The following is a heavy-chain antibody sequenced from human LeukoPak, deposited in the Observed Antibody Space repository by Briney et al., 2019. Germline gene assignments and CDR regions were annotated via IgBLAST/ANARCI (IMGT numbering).Heavy chain of an antibody. CDR2: IYYSGST. CDR1: GGSISSYY. D-gene: IGHD2-2*01. CDR3: ARQLGYCSSTSCHLYYFDY. V-gene: IGHV4-59*08. Sequence: PSETLSLTCTVSGGSISSYYWSWIRQPPGKGLEWIGYIYYSGSTNYNPSLKSRVTISVDTSKNQFSLKLSSVTAADTAVYYCARQLGYCSSTSCHLYYFDYWGQGTLVTVSS. J-gene: IGHJ4*02.